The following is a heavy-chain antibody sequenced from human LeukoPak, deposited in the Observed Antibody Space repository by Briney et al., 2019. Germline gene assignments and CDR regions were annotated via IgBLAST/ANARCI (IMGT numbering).Heavy chain of an antibody. CDR1: GYTFTSYD. D-gene: IGHD2-2*02. CDR3: ARGSRYCSSTSCYNADY. Sequence: ASVKVSCKASGYTFTSYDINWVRQATGEGLEWMGWMNPNSGNTGYAQKFRGRVTMTRNTSISTAYMEVSSLRSEDTAVYYCARGSRYCSSTSCYNADYWGQGTLVTVSS. CDR2: MNPNSGNT. J-gene: IGHJ4*02. V-gene: IGHV1-8*01.